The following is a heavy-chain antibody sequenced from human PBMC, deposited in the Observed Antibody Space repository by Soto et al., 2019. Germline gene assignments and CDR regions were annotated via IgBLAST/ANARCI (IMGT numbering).Heavy chain of an antibody. CDR1: GFTFSSYA. Sequence: GGSLRLSCAASGFTFSSYAMSWVRQAPGKGLEWVSAISGSGGSTYYADSVKGRFTISRDNSKNTLYLQMTSLRADDTAVYYCATLLLGGDIAVAAETDYWGQGTVVTVSS. CDR2: ISGSGGST. V-gene: IGHV3-23*01. D-gene: IGHD6-19*01. CDR3: ATLLLGGDIAVAAETDY. J-gene: IGHJ4*02.